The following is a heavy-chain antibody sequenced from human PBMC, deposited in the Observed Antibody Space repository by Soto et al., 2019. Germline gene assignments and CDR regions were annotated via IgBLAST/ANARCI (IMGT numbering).Heavy chain of an antibody. V-gene: IGHV1-69*13. J-gene: IGHJ6*02. CDR2: IIPIFGTA. CDR1: GGTFSSYA. Sequence: SVKVSCKASGGTFSSYAISWVRQAPGRGLEWMGGIIPIFGTANYAQKFQGRVTITADESTSTAYMELSSLRSEDTAVYYCARARGSYYYYYGMDVWGQGTTVTVSS. D-gene: IGHD3-10*01. CDR3: ARARGSYYYYYGMDV.